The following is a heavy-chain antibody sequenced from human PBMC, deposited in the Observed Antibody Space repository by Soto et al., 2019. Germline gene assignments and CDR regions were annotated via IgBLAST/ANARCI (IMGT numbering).Heavy chain of an antibody. J-gene: IGHJ6*02. CDR2: ISYDGSNK. Sequence: GGSLRLSCAASGFTFSSYGMHWVRQAPGKGLEWVAVISYDGSNKYYADSVKGRFTISRDNSKNTLYLQMNSLRAEDTTVYYCAKDRADRWLPLYYYYGMDVWGQGTTVTVSS. CDR1: GFTFSSYG. V-gene: IGHV3-30*18. CDR3: AKDRADRWLPLYYYYGMDV. D-gene: IGHD5-12*01.